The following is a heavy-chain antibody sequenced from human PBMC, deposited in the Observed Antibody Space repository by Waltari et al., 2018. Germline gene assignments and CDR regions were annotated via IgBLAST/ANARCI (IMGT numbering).Heavy chain of an antibody. Sequence: EVEVEESGGTLVQPGGSLRLSCAASGFSFSGYARSWVRQAPGKGVEWVSSISGSGATTFYADSVRGRFTISRDNSRDTMYLQMNTLRDEDTAVYFCAKGSRGYTAFYFDYWGQGTLVTVSS. CDR1: GFSFSGYA. V-gene: IGHV3-23*04. J-gene: IGHJ4*02. CDR3: AKGSRGYTAFYFDY. D-gene: IGHD3-22*01. CDR2: ISGSGATT.